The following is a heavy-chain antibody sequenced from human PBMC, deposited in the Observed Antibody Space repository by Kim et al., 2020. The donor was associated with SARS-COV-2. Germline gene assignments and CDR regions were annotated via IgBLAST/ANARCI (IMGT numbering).Heavy chain of an antibody. V-gene: IGHV4-34*01. CDR3: SRGTRQWLSRYYYHYIDV. J-gene: IGHJ6*03. D-gene: IGHD6-19*01. Sequence: LTRRVTISVDTSKNQFSLKLSSVTAADTAVYYCSRGTRQWLSRYYYHYIDVWGKGATVTVSS.